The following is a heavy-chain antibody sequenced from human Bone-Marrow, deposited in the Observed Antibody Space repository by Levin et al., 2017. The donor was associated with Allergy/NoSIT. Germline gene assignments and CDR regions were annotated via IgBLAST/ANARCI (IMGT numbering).Heavy chain of an antibody. V-gene: IGHV3-23*01. J-gene: IGHJ4*02. Sequence: GESLKISCAASGFSFSTHAMTWVRQAPGKGLEWVSIISGSGDSTYYADSVKGRFTISRDNSKNTLYLQMNSLRVEDMAVYFCATRPQSRRLIGEGYYFDYWGQGTLVTVS. CDR3: ATRPQSRRLIGEGYYFDY. CDR1: GFSFSTHA. CDR2: ISGSGDST. D-gene: IGHD3-10*01.